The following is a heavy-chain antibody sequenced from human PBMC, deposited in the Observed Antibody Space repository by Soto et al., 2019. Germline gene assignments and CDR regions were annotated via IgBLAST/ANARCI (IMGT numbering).Heavy chain of an antibody. CDR3: ARGSGSGSYYTPYYYMDV. D-gene: IGHD3-10*01. Sequence: GASVKVSCKASGYTFTSYYMHWVRQAPGQGLEWMGIINPSGGSTSYAQEFQGRVTMTRDTSTSTVYMELSSLRSEDTAVYYCARGSGSGSYYTPYYYMDVWGKGTTVTVSS. CDR1: GYTFTSYY. V-gene: IGHV1-46*03. CDR2: INPSGGST. J-gene: IGHJ6*03.